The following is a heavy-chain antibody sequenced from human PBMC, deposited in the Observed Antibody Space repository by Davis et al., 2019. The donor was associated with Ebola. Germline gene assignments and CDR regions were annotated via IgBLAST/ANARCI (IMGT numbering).Heavy chain of an antibody. CDR3: ARDFYDFERMGAFDI. J-gene: IGHJ3*02. CDR2: INHSGST. D-gene: IGHD3-3*01. V-gene: IGHV4-34*01. CDR1: GGSFSGYY. Sequence: MPSETLFLTCAVYGGSFSGYYWSCIRQPPGKGLEWIGEINHSGSTNYNPSLKSRVTISVDTSKNQFSLKLSSVTAADTAVYYCARDFYDFERMGAFDIWGQGTMVTVSS.